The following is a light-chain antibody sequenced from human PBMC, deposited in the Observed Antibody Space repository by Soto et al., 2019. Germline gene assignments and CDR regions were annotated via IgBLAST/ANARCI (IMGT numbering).Light chain of an antibody. V-gene: IGKV3-15*01. CDR2: GAS. CDR1: QSVSSR. J-gene: IGKJ5*01. CDR3: QQYGTSEII. Sequence: EIVMTQSPATLSVSPGERVTLSCRASQSVSSRLAWYHQKPGQSPRLLIYGASTRATGIPDRFSGSGSGTDFTLTISRLEPEDFAVFYCQQYGTSEIIFGQGTRLEIK.